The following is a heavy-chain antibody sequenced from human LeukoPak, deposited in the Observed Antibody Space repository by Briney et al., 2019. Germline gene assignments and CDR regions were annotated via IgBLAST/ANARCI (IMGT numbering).Heavy chain of an antibody. CDR2: INNSVST. CDR1: GGSFSGYY. J-gene: IGHJ6*03. V-gene: IGHV4-34*01. Sequence: SETLSLTCAVYGGSFSGYYWSWIRQPPGKGLEWIGEINNSVSTNYNPSLKSRVTISVDTSKNQFSLKLSSVTAADTAVYYCARSYPYYDFWSGAYYMDVWGKGTTVTVSS. D-gene: IGHD3-3*01. CDR3: ARSYPYYDFWSGAYYMDV.